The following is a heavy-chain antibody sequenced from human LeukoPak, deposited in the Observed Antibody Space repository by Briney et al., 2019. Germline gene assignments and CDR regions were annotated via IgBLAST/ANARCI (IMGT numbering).Heavy chain of an antibody. CDR3: AKEVGYGSGSYYNRDAFDI. J-gene: IGHJ3*02. D-gene: IGHD3-10*01. V-gene: IGHV3-23*01. CDR2: ISGSGGST. CDR1: GFTFSSYA. Sequence: GGSLRLSCAASGFTFSSYAMSWVRQAPGKGLEWVSAISGSGGSTYYADSVKGRFTISRDNSKNTLYLQMNSLRAEDTAVYYCAKEVGYGSGSYYNRDAFDIWGQGTMVTVSS.